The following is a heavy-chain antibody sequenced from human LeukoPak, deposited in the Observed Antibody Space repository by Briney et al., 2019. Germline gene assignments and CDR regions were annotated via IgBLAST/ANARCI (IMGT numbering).Heavy chain of an antibody. CDR3: ATLLSWYGSGSYYNVIDY. Sequence: ASVKVSCKVSGYTLTELSMHWVRQAPGKGLEWMGGFDPEDGETIYAQKFQGRVTMTEDTSTDTAYMELSSLRSEDTAVYYCATLLSWYGSGSYYNVIDYWGQGTLVTVSS. D-gene: IGHD3-10*01. V-gene: IGHV1-24*01. CDR2: FDPEDGET. J-gene: IGHJ4*02. CDR1: GYTLTELS.